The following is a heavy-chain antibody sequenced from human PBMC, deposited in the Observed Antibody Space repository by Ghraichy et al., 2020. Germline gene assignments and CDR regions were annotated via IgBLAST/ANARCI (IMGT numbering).Heavy chain of an antibody. CDR3: ARGSSWYLVWFDY. CDR1: GGSFSGYY. J-gene: IGHJ4*02. CDR2: INHSGST. Sequence: SETLSLTCAVYGGSFSGYYWSWIRQPPGKGLEWIGEINHSGSTNYNPSLKSRVTISVDTSKNQFSLKLSSVTAADTAVYYCARGSSWYLVWFDYWGQGTLVTVSS. V-gene: IGHV4-34*01. D-gene: IGHD6-13*01.